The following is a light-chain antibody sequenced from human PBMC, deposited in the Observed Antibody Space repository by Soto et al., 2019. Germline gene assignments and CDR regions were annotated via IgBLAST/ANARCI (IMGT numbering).Light chain of an antibody. CDR3: QQRSNWPSGT. Sequence: EIVLTQSPATLSLSPGERATLSCRASQSVTNYLAWYQQNPGQATRLLIYCASNRATGIPGRFSGSGSGTDFTLTISSLEPEDLAVYYCQQRSNWPSGTFGQGTKVEIK. J-gene: IGKJ1*01. CDR1: QSVTNY. CDR2: CAS. V-gene: IGKV3-11*01.